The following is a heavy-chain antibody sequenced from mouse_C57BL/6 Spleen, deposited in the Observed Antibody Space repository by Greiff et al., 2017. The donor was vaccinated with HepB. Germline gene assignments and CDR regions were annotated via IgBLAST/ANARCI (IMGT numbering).Heavy chain of an antibody. V-gene: IGHV5-17*01. CDR1: GFTFSDYG. J-gene: IGHJ2*01. CDR2: ISSGSSTI. CDR3: ARGHYGSSYPYYFDY. Sequence: EVMLVESGGGLVKPGGSLKLSCAASGFTFSDYGMHWVRQAPEKGLEWVAYISSGSSTIYYADTVKGRFTISRDNAKNTLFLQMTSLRSEDTAMYYCARGHYGSSYPYYFDYWGQGTTLTVSS. D-gene: IGHD1-1*01.